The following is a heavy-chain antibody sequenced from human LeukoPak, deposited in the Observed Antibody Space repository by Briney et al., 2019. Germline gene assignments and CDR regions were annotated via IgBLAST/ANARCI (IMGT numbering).Heavy chain of an antibody. CDR3: ATPILTGYALDY. D-gene: IGHD3-9*01. CDR1: GYTLTELS. V-gene: IGHV1-24*01. Sequence: ASVKVSCKVSGYTLTELSMHWVRQAPGKGLEWMGGFDPEDGETIYAQKFQGRVTMTEDTSTDTAYMELSSLRSEDTAVYYCATPILTGYALDYWGQGTLVTVSS. CDR2: FDPEDGET. J-gene: IGHJ4*02.